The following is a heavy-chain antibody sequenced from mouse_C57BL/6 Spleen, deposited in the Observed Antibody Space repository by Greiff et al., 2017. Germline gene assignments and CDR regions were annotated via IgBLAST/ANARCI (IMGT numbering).Heavy chain of an antibody. CDR3: VRYFDY. CDR1: GYTFTSYW. CDR2: IDPSDSYT. J-gene: IGHJ2*01. Sequence: QVQLQQPGAELVRPGTSVKLSCKASGYTFTSYWMHWVKQRPGQGLEWIGVIDPSDSYTNYNQKFKGKATLTVDTSSSTAYMQLSSLTSEDSAVYYCVRYFDYWGQGTTLPVSS. V-gene: IGHV1-59*01.